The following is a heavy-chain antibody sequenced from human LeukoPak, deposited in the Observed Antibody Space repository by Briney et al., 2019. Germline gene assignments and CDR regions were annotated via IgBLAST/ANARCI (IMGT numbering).Heavy chain of an antibody. D-gene: IGHD1-26*01. CDR2: IKQDGSEK. CDR1: VFTFSSYW. Sequence: GGSLRLSCAASVFTFSSYWMHWVRQAPGKGLEWVANIKQDGSEKYYVDSVKGRFTISRDNAKNSLYLQMNSLRAEDTAVYYCARDPTNMYSGSYGSFDYWGQGTLVTVSS. CDR3: ARDPTNMYSGSYGSFDY. V-gene: IGHV3-7*01. J-gene: IGHJ4*02.